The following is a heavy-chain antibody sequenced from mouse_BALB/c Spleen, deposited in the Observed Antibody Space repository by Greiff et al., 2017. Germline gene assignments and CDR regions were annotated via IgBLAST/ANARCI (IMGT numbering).Heavy chain of an antibody. V-gene: IGHV5-9-4*01. D-gene: IGHD2-3*01. CDR1: GFTFSSYA. Sequence: GKLMESGGGLVKPGGSLKLSCAASGFTFSSYAMAWVRQSPEKRLEWVAEISSGGSYTYYPDTVTGRFTISRDNAKNTLYLEMSSLRSEDTAMYYCARDGYYVGFAYWGQGTLVTVSA. J-gene: IGHJ3*01. CDR3: ARDGYYVGFAY. CDR2: ISSGGSYT.